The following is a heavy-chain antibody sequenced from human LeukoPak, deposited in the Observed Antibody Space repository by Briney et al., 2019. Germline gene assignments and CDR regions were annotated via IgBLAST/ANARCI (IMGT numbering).Heavy chain of an antibody. Sequence: SSETLSLTCAVSGGSISSYYWSWIRQPPGKGLEWIGYIYYSGSTNYNPSLKSRVTISVDTSKNQFSLKLSSVTAADAAVYYCARVGGANFYYYGMDVWGQGTTVTVSS. J-gene: IGHJ6*02. V-gene: IGHV4-59*01. CDR3: ARVGGANFYYYGMDV. CDR2: IYYSGST. D-gene: IGHD1-26*01. CDR1: GGSISSYY.